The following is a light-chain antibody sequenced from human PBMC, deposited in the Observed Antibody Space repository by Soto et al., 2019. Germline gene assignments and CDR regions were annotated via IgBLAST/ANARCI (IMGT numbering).Light chain of an antibody. J-gene: IGLJ3*02. CDR2: EVT. Sequence: QSALTQPPSASGSPGQSVTISCTGASSDVGGYNYVSWCQQHPGKAPKLMIYEVTKRPSGVPDRFSGSKSGNTASLTVSGLQAKDEADYYCSSYAGSNNLVFGGGTKLTVL. CDR3: SSYAGSNNLV. V-gene: IGLV2-8*01. CDR1: SSDVGGYNY.